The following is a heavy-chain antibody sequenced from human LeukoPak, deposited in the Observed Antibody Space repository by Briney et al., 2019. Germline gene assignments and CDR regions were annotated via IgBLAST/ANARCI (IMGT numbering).Heavy chain of an antibody. CDR1: GFTFSTSS. CDR2: IGQDGSEK. Sequence: PGGSLRLTCAASGFTFSTSSMSWVRQAPGKGLEWVANIGQDGSEKNHVDSVKGRFTISRDNAKNSLFPQMNSLRVEDTALYYCAPDRNKGAPDYWGQGTLVTVSS. CDR3: APDRNKGAPDY. J-gene: IGHJ4*02. D-gene: IGHD1-26*01. V-gene: IGHV3-7*01.